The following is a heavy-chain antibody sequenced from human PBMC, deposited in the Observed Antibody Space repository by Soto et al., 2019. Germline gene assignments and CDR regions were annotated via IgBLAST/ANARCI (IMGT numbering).Heavy chain of an antibody. D-gene: IGHD3-3*01. CDR3: AHRVLRTVFGLVTTTAVYFDF. Sequence: QITLKESGPTVVKPTETLTLTCTFSGFSLTTSGVGVGWVRQSPGKAPEWLALLYWDYYKRYSTSLNSRLIITKDTAKNQVVLTMANVAPADTATYYCAHRVLRTVFGLVTTTAVYFDFRGTGTPVVVSS. CDR2: LYWDYYK. V-gene: IGHV2-5*02. CDR1: GFSLTTSGVG. J-gene: IGHJ4*02.